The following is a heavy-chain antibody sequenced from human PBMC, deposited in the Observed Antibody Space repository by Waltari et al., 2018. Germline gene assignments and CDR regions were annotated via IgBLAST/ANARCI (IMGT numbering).Heavy chain of an antibody. J-gene: IGHJ3*02. CDR3: ARGGLYGQQLLESAFEI. CDR1: GGSFSTYA. CDR2: IIPMFETA. Sequence: QVQLVQSGAEVKKPGSSVKVSCKASGGSFSTYASTSVRQAPGQGLEWMGGIIPMFETANYAQKFQERVTITTDGSMTTAYMELSSLTSEDTAVYYCARGGLYGQQLLESAFEIWGQGTKVTVAS. D-gene: IGHD6-13*01. V-gene: IGHV1-69*05.